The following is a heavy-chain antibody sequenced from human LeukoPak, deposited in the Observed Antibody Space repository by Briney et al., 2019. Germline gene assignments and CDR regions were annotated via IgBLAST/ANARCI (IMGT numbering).Heavy chain of an antibody. D-gene: IGHD2-2*01. CDR1: GFTFSSYA. CDR3: ARGPVVPAAMRRGLFDY. V-gene: IGHV3-30*04. Sequence: GGSLRLSCAASGFTFSSYAMHWVRQAPGKGLEWVAVISYDGSNKYYADSVKGRFTISRDNSKNTLYLQMNSLRAEDTAVYYCARGPVVPAAMRRGLFDYWGQGTLVTASS. CDR2: ISYDGSNK. J-gene: IGHJ4*02.